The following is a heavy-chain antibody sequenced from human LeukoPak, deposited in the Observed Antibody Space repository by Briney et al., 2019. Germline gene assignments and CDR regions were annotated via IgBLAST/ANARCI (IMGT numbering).Heavy chain of an antibody. CDR1: TFTFSNYA. J-gene: IGHJ4*02. CDR2: INASSAYM. D-gene: IGHD3-10*01. Sequence: PAGTLSFSSAASTFTFSNYAMNRVPQAPGQGLEWFSSINASSAYMYYAASVKGRHTISRDNAKNSLYLQMNSLRAEDTAVYYCARDFSEPLGVWGQGTLVSVSS. V-gene: IGHV3-21*01. CDR3: ARDFSEPLGV.